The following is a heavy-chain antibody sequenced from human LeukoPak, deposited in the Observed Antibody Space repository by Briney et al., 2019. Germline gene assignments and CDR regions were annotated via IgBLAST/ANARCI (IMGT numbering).Heavy chain of an antibody. CDR3: ARDRPPQLIRPFDY. D-gene: IGHD6-13*01. V-gene: IGHV1-2*07. J-gene: IGHJ4*02. CDR2: INPNSGGT. Sequence: ASVTVSCKASGYIFTGYYMHWVRQAPGQGLEWMGWINPNSGGTNYAHKFQGRVTMTRDTSISTAYMELSRLRSDDTAVYYCARDRPPQLIRPFDYWGKGTLVTVSS. CDR1: GYIFTGYY.